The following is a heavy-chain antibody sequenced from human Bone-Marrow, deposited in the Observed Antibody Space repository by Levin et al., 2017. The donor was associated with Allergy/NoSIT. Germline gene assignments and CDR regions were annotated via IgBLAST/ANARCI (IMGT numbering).Heavy chain of an antibody. D-gene: IGHD3-3*01. CDR1: GFTFSNYW. CDR2: INKDGTET. CDR3: VRGRKFTIFGVVYFDY. J-gene: IGHJ4*02. V-gene: IGHV3-7*01. Sequence: PGGSLRLSCAASGFTFSNYWMNWVRQAPGKGLEWVANINKDGTETYYVDSVKGRFTISRDNAKDSLYLQVNTLRAEDTAVYYCVRGRKFTIFGVVYFDYWGQGTLVTVSS.